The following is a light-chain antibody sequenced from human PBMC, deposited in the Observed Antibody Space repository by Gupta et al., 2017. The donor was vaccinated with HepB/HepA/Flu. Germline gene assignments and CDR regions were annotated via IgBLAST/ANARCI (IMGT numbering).Light chain of an antibody. V-gene: IGKV1-33*01. J-gene: IGKJ4*01. CDR3: QQYDTFPLT. CDR2: DAS. CDR1: QGISHF. Sequence: DIQMTQSPSSLSASIGDRVSFTCQASQGISHFLTWYQQKPGKAPRVIIYDASTLQTGVPLRFSGSGSGTHFTFTITSLQPEDVATYYCQQYDTFPLTFGGGTRVDIK.